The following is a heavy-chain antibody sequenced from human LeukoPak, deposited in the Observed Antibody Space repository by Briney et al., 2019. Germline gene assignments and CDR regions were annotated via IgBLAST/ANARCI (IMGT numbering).Heavy chain of an antibody. Sequence: PSETLSLTCTVSGGSITGHHWTWIRQPPGTGLEWIGYFYDSGDFNYNPSLKSRVTISMDMSNNQFSQRMSSVTAADTAMYYCARLLRPGGRKGDCFDIWGQGTMVTVSS. CDR2: FYDSGDF. V-gene: IGHV4-59*08. CDR3: ARLLRPGGRKGDCFDI. CDR1: GGSITGHH. D-gene: IGHD2-21*01. J-gene: IGHJ3*02.